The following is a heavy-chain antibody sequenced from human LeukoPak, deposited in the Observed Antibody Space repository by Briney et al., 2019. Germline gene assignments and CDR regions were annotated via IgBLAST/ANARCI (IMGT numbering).Heavy chain of an antibody. CDR3: ARWAGSYYGAFDI. CDR1: GGSISSGGYY. V-gene: IGHV4-31*03. Sequence: SQTLSLTCTVSGGSISSGGYYWSWIRQHPGKGLEWIGYIYYSGSTYYNPSLKSRVTMSVDTSKNQFSLKLSSVTAADTAVYYCARWAGSYYGAFDIWGQGTMVTVSS. CDR2: IYYSGST. D-gene: IGHD1-26*01. J-gene: IGHJ3*02.